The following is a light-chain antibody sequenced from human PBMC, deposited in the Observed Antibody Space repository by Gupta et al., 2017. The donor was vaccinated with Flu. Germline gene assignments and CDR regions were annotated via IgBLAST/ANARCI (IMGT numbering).Light chain of an antibody. V-gene: IGKV1-5*03. CDR1: QSVSSD. CDR2: KTS. J-gene: IGKJ1*01. CDR3: QQDNSYRS. Sequence: FPSTLSASVGERVTITCRASQSVSSDLKWYQQKPGKAPKMLIYKTSNLQNGVPSRFSGSGSGTEFTLTISSLQPDDFATYYCQQDNSYRSFGQGTKVEIK.